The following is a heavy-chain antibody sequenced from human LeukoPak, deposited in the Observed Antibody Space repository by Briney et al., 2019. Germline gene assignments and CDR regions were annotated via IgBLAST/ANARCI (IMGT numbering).Heavy chain of an antibody. CDR3: AKDAIVVVPAAILDY. J-gene: IGHJ4*02. V-gene: IGHV3-30*02. Sequence: AGGSLRLSCAASGFTFSSYGMHWVRQAPGKGLGWVAFIRCEGSNKYYADSVKGRFTISRDNSKNTLYLQMNSLRAEDTAVYYCAKDAIVVVPAAILDYWGQGTLVTVSS. CDR2: IRCEGSNK. D-gene: IGHD2-2*02. CDR1: GFTFSSYG.